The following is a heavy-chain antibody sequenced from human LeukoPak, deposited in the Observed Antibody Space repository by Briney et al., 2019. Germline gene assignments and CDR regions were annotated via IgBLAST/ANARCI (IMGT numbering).Heavy chain of an antibody. CDR2: TYSDGNT. CDR3: VRKNQDFNAAFDI. CDR1: GFTVSNNY. V-gene: IGHV3-53*01. Sequence: GGSLRLSCAASGFTVSNNYMSWVRQAPGQGLEWVSITYSDGNTNYAVSVKGIFTISRDTSQNMLSLQMNSLGAADTAVYYCVRKNQDFNAAFDIWGQGTVVTVSS. D-gene: IGHD1-14*01. J-gene: IGHJ3*02.